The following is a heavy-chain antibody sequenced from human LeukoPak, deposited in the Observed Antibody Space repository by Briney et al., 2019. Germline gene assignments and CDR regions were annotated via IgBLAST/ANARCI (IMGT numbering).Heavy chain of an antibody. V-gene: IGHV3-30*02. CDR1: GFTFSSYG. J-gene: IGHJ4*02. D-gene: IGHD3-22*01. Sequence: GGSLRLSCAASGFTFSSYGMHWVRQAPGRGLEWVAFIRYDGSNKYYADSVKGRFTISRDNAKNSLYLQMNSLRAEDTAVYYCARDSEYDSSGYYDYWGQGTLVTVSS. CDR2: IRYDGSNK. CDR3: ARDSEYDSSGYYDY.